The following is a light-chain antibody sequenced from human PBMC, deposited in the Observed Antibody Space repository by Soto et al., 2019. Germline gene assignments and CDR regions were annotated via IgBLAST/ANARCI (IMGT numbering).Light chain of an antibody. Sequence: QSALTQPASVSGSPGQSITISCTGASSDVGKYNLVSWYQEHPGKAPKLMIYEGSKRPSGVSNRFSGSKSGNTASLTISGLQAEDEADYYCCSYAGSNTWVFGGGTKLTVL. J-gene: IGLJ3*02. CDR1: SSDVGKYNL. CDR3: CSYAGSNTWV. V-gene: IGLV2-23*01. CDR2: EGS.